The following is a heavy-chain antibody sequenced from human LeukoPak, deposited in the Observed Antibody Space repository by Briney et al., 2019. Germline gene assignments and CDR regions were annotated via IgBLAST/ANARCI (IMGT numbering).Heavy chain of an antibody. CDR3: AKDKGFLEWLLYRAYDY. D-gene: IGHD3-3*01. Sequence: PGGSLRLSCAASGFTFSGYAMSWVRQAPGKGLEWVSAISGSGGSTYYADSVKGRFTISRDNSKNTLYLQMNSLRAEDTAVYYCAKDKGFLEWLLYRAYDYWGQGTLVTVSS. CDR2: ISGSGGST. J-gene: IGHJ4*02. CDR1: GFTFSGYA. V-gene: IGHV3-23*01.